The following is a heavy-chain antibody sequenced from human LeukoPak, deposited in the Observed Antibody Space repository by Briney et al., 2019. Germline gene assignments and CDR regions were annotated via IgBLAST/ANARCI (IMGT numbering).Heavy chain of an antibody. D-gene: IGHD4-17*01. J-gene: IGHJ4*02. Sequence: PGGSLRLSCAASGFTFSSYAMSWVRQAPGKGLEWVSAISGSGGSTYYADSVKGRFTISRDNSKNTLYPQMNSLRAEDTAVYYCAKESTVTTRSSYGYWGQGTLVTVSS. CDR3: AKESTVTTRSSYGY. CDR1: GFTFSSYA. CDR2: ISGSGGST. V-gene: IGHV3-23*01.